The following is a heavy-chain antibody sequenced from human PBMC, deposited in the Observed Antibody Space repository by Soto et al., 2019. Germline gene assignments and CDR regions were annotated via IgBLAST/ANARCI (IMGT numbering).Heavy chain of an antibody. CDR1: GGSISSGGYY. V-gene: IGHV4-31*03. J-gene: IGHJ6*02. D-gene: IGHD3-16*01. CDR2: IYYSGST. Sequence: PSETLSLTCTVSGGSISSGGYYWSWIRQHPGKGLEWIGYIYYSGSTYYNPSLKSRVTISVDTSKNQFSLKLSSVTAADTAVYYCAREKYVWGTPSYGMDVWGQGTTVTVSS. CDR3: AREKYVWGTPSYGMDV.